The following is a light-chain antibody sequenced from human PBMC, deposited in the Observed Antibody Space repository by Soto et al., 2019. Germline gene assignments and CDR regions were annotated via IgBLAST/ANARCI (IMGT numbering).Light chain of an antibody. Sequence: EVVMTQSPATLSVSLGDSATLSFRASQSVSSNLAWYQQKPGQAPRLLIYGASTRATGIPARFSGSGSGTEFTLTISSLQSEDFAVYSCQQYNNWPLTFGGGTKVDIK. V-gene: IGKV3-15*01. J-gene: IGKJ4*01. CDR1: QSVSSN. CDR3: QQYNNWPLT. CDR2: GAS.